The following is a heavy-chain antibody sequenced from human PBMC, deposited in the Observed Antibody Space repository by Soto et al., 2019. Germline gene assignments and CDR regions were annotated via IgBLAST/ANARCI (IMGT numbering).Heavy chain of an antibody. Sequence: QAQVVKSGAEVRKPGSSVKLSCKASEGTFNSYAIAWVRQAPGQGLEWMGGIIPYYNTLNYAQKFQDRVTVTADDSTNTVYMELSSLRSDDTAVYFCASGASRWYPYFFDSWAQGTLVTVYS. CDR1: EGTFNSYA. CDR2: IIPYYNTL. D-gene: IGHD6-13*01. V-gene: IGHV1-69*01. CDR3: ASGASRWYPYFFDS. J-gene: IGHJ4*02.